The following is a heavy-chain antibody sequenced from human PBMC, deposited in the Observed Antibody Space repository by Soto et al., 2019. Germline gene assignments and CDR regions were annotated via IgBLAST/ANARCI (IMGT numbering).Heavy chain of an antibody. CDR2: ISFDGKNK. D-gene: IGHD1-26*01. CDR1: GGTFNRHA. V-gene: IGHV3-30*04. Sequence: GESLKISCAVSGGTFNRHAINWVRQAPGKGLEWVAVISFDGKNKYYGDFVEGRFTVSRENFNNTVYLQMNSLRGEDTAVYFCARDRWEQAPPRYYYGMDVWGQGTTVTVSS. CDR3: ARDRWEQAPPRYYYGMDV. J-gene: IGHJ6*02.